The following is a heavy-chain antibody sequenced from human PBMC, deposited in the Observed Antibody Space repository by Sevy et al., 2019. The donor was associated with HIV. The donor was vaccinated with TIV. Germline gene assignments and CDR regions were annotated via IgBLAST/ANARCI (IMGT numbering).Heavy chain of an antibody. J-gene: IGHJ4*02. Sequence: GGSLRLSCAASGFTFSSYAMHWVRQAPGKGLEWVAVISYDGSNKYYADSVKGRFTISRDNSKNTLYLQMNSLRAEDTAVYYCARAHHSSSWYYFDYWGQGTLVTVSS. CDR2: ISYDGSNK. CDR3: ARAHHSSSWYYFDY. CDR1: GFTFSSYA. D-gene: IGHD6-13*01. V-gene: IGHV3-30-3*01.